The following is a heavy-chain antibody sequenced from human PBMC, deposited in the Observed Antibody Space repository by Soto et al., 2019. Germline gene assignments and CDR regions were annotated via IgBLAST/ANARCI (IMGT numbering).Heavy chain of an antibody. CDR3: ARWVEVSLDYFDS. Sequence: SETLSLTCTVSGGSITNGYYYWSWVRQNPGKSLEWIGHIYHRGRTYYRPSLKSQVTISVDTSKSQFSLNLRSVTAADTAVYYCARWVEVSLDYFDSWGQGTPVTVSS. D-gene: IGHD2-15*01. CDR1: GGSITNGYYY. CDR2: IYHRGRT. V-gene: IGHV4-31*01. J-gene: IGHJ4*02.